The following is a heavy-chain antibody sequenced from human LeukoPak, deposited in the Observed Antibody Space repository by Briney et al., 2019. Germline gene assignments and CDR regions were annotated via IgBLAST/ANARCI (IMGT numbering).Heavy chain of an antibody. Sequence: SVKVSCKACGYTFTSYYMQWLRQAPGQGLEWMGGIIPIFGTANYAQKFQGRVTITADESTSTAYMELSSLRSEDTAVYYCARDHHAPPSGIYSYYWGQGTLVTVSS. J-gene: IGHJ4*02. D-gene: IGHD1-26*01. CDR1: GYTFTSYY. V-gene: IGHV1-69*13. CDR3: ARDHHAPPSGIYSYY. CDR2: IIPIFGTA.